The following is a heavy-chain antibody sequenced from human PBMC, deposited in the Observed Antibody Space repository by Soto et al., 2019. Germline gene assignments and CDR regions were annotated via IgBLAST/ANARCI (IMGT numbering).Heavy chain of an antibody. D-gene: IGHD2-2*01. CDR3: ARIYCSSTSCYDY. Sequence: QLQLQESGSGLVKPSQTLSLTCAVSGGSISSGGYSWSWIRQPPGKGLEWIGYIYHSGSTYYNPSLKSRVTIPVDRSKNQFSLKLSSVTAADTAVYYCARIYCSSTSCYDYWGQGTLVTVSS. CDR2: IYHSGST. CDR1: GGSISSGGYS. V-gene: IGHV4-30-2*01. J-gene: IGHJ4*02.